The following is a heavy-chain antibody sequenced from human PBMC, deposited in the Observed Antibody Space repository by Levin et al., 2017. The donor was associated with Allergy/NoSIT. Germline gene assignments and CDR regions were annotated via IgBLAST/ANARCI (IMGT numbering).Heavy chain of an antibody. V-gene: IGHV3-7*01. J-gene: IGHJ4*02. D-gene: IGHD2-15*01. Sequence: QAGGSLRLSCAASGFTFSNYWMSWVRQAPGKGLEWVANIKQDGSEKYYVDSVKGRFTISRDNAKNSLYLQMNSLRAEDTAVYYCARDSTDCSGDSCYSGGDYWGQGTLVTVSS. CDR2: IKQDGSEK. CDR3: ARDSTDCSGDSCYSGGDY. CDR1: GFTFSNYW.